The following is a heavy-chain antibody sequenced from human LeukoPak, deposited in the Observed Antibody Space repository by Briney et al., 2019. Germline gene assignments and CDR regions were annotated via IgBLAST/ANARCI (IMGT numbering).Heavy chain of an antibody. CDR2: IYYSGST. Sequence: SETLSLTCSVSGGSTSTYYWTWIRQPPGRGLEWIGYIYYSGSTNYNPSLKSRVTISLDTSKNQFSLKLSSVTAADTAVYYCAGTYYYDSSGYYYPGGYWGQGTLVTVSS. CDR1: GGSTSTYY. V-gene: IGHV4-59*01. D-gene: IGHD3-22*01. CDR3: AGTYYYDSSGYYYPGGY. J-gene: IGHJ4*02.